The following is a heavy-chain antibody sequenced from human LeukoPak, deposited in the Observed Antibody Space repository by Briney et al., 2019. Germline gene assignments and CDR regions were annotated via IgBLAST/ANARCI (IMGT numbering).Heavy chain of an antibody. D-gene: IGHD6-19*01. Sequence: ASVKVSCKASGYRSTGDYIHWVRQAPGQGLEWMGWINPKSGGTNYAQKFQGRVTMTRDTSISTAYMELSRLRSDDTAVYYCARERIAVAGTNWFDPWGQGTLVTVSS. CDR1: GYRSTGDY. V-gene: IGHV1-2*02. CDR2: INPKSGGT. CDR3: ARERIAVAGTNWFDP. J-gene: IGHJ5*02.